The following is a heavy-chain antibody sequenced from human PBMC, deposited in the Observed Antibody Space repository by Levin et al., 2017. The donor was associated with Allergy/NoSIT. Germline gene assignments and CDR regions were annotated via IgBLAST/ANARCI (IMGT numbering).Heavy chain of an antibody. CDR3: ARDQPPRIMPTVTTGWLDS. Sequence: GESLKISCAASGFTFSSYAMHWVRQAPGKGLEWVAVISYDGTRGYYADSVEGRFTISRDNSKSTLYLQMNTLRAEDTAVYYCARDQPPRIMPTVTTGWLDSWGQGTLVTVSS. CDR2: ISYDGTRG. CDR1: GFTFSSYA. D-gene: IGHD4-11*01. J-gene: IGHJ5*01. V-gene: IGHV3-30-3*01.